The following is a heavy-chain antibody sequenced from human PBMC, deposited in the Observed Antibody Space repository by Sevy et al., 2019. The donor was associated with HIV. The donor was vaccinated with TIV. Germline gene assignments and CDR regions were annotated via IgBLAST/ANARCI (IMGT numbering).Heavy chain of an antibody. J-gene: IGHJ4*02. CDR1: GFTFSSYE. CDR3: ARDSLSWIQSLDN. Sequence: GGSLRLSCAASGFTFSSYEMNWVRQAPGKGLEWVSYISSSGSTIYYADSVKGRFTISRDNAKNSLYLQMTSLRAEDTAVYYCARDSLSWIQSLDNWGQGTLVTVSS. D-gene: IGHD5-18*01. V-gene: IGHV3-48*03. CDR2: ISSSGSTI.